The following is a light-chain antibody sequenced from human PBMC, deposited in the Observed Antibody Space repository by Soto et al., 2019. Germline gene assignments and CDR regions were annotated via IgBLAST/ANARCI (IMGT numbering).Light chain of an antibody. CDR3: LQTYSAPYT. V-gene: IGKV1-39*01. J-gene: IGKJ2*01. CDR2: GAV. Sequence: DTQMTQSPSTVSASVGDRVTIICRASQSISTQLAWYQQKPGQAPKLLIYGAVRLQSGVPARFSGTGSGTDFTLTISSLQPEDSASYSCLQTYSAPYTFGQGTNVEI. CDR1: QSISTQ.